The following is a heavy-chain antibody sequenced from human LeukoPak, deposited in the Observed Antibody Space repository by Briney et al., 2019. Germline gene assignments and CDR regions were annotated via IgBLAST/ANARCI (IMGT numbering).Heavy chain of an antibody. CDR1: GGFISNYY. Sequence: SETLSLTCSVSGGFISNYYWSWIRQPPGKGLEWIGYMYYTGSTNYNPSLKSRVTISIDTSKNQFSLKLSSVTAADTAVYYCARAGVWGPFDYWGQGTLVTVSS. CDR2: MYYTGST. V-gene: IGHV4-59*01. J-gene: IGHJ4*02. CDR3: ARAGVWGPFDY. D-gene: IGHD3-16*01.